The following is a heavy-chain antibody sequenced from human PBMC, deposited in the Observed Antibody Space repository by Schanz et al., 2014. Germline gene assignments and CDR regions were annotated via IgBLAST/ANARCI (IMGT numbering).Heavy chain of an antibody. J-gene: IGHJ4*02. D-gene: IGHD1-1*01. V-gene: IGHV3-23*04. Sequence: VQLVESGGGVVQPGRSLRLSCAASGLIFSNYVMSWVRQAPGKGLEWVSTIGTSGGTNYAESVKGRFTISRDNSKNTLYLQMNSLRAEDTAVYFCAKIERNEDWGQGTLVTVSP. CDR3: AKIERNED. CDR2: IGTSGGT. CDR1: GLIFSNYV.